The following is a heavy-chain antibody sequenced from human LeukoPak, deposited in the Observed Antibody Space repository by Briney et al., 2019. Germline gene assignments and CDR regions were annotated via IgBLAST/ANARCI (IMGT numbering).Heavy chain of an antibody. J-gene: IGHJ3*02. CDR3: ARDLVTVTKGFDI. V-gene: IGHV4-59*11. CDR1: GDSFSSHD. CDR2: ISYIGST. D-gene: IGHD4-17*01. Sequence: PSETLSLTCTGSGDSFSSHDWTWIRQPPGKGLQWIGYISYIGSTNYNPSLKSRVTISIDTSKNQFSLKLTSVTAADTAVYYCARDLVTVTKGFDIWGQGTMVSVSS.